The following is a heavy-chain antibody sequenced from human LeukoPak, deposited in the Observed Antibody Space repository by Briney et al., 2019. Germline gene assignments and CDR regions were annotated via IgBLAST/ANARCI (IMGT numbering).Heavy chain of an antibody. D-gene: IGHD3-22*01. CDR2: IYYSGST. J-gene: IGHJ4*02. CDR1: GGSISRYY. CDR3: ARGPDDSSEKALYYFHY. Sequence: SETLSLTCTVSGGSISRYYWRWIRQPPGKGLEWIGYIYYSGSTNYNPSLKSRVTISVDTSKNQFSLKLSSVTAADTAVYYCARGPDDSSEKALYYFHYWGQGTLVTVSS. V-gene: IGHV4-59*01.